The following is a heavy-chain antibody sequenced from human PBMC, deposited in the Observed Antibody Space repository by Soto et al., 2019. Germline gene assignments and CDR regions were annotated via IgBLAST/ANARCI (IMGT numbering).Heavy chain of an antibody. CDR3: ARGKEGWLGEVQEDWFDP. D-gene: IGHD6-19*01. Sequence: QVQLVESGGGVVQPGRSLRLSCAASGFTFSSYGLHWVRQAPGKGLEWVAVIWYDGSKKYYADSVKGRFTISRGNSKNTLYLQMNSLRAEDTAVYYCARGKEGWLGEVQEDWFDPWGQGTLVTVSS. J-gene: IGHJ5*02. CDR1: GFTFSSYG. V-gene: IGHV3-33*01. CDR2: IWYDGSKK.